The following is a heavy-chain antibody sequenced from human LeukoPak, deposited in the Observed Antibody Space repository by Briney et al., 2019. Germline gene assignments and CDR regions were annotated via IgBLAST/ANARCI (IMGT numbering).Heavy chain of an antibody. D-gene: IGHD3-10*01. V-gene: IGHV1-24*01. CDR3: ATSAPIALWFGEL. CDR2: FDPEDGET. J-gene: IGHJ4*02. CDR1: GYTLTELS. Sequence: GASVKVSCKVSGYTLTELSMHWVRQARGKGLEWMGGFDPEDGETIYAQKFQGRVTMTEDTSTDTAYMGLSSLRSEDTAVYYCATSAPIALWFGELWGQGTLVTVSS.